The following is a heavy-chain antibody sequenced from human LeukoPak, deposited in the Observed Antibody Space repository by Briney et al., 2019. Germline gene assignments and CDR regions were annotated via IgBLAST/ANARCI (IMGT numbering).Heavy chain of an antibody. CDR2: IYYSGST. V-gene: IGHV4-59*08. Sequence: SETLSLTCTVSGGSISSYYWRWIRQPPGKGLEWIGYIYYSGSTNYNPSLKSRVTISVDTSKNQFSLKLSSVTAADTAVYYCARSRDGYNLDYWGQGTLVTVSS. CDR1: GGSISSYY. J-gene: IGHJ4*02. CDR3: ARSRDGYNLDY. D-gene: IGHD5-24*01.